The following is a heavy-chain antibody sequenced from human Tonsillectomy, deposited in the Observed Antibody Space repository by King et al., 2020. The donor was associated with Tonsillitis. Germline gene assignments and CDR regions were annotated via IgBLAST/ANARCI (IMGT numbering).Heavy chain of an antibody. CDR1: GFTFSDYY. J-gene: IGHJ4*02. CDR3: TRGYHGGKAY. Sequence: VQLVESGGGLVKPGGSLRLSCAASGFTFSDYYMTWIRQVPGKGPEWVSYITRDRSKYYSDSVRGRFTISSDNSKSSMYLQMNSLRAEDTAVYYCTRGYHGGKAYCGQGTLVTVSS. V-gene: IGHV3-11*01. CDR2: ITRDRSK. D-gene: IGHD4-23*01.